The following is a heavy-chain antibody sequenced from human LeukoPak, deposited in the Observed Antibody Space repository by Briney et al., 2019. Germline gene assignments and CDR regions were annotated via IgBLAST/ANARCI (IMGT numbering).Heavy chain of an antibody. Sequence: PGGSLRLSCAASEFTIRNAWMSWVRQAPGKGLEWVAVIWYDGSNKYYADSVKGRFTISRDNSKNTLYLQMNSLRAEDTAVYYCAKHYGSNSMADYWGQGTLVTVSS. J-gene: IGHJ4*02. CDR1: EFTIRNAW. V-gene: IGHV3-33*06. CDR2: IWYDGSNK. D-gene: IGHD4-23*01. CDR3: AKHYGSNSMADY.